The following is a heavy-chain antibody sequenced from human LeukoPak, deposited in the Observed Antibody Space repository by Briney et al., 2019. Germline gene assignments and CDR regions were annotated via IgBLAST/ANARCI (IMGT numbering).Heavy chain of an antibody. CDR3: AKKPATIKFPFDI. D-gene: IGHD5-24*01. Sequence: GGSLRLSCVGSGFSFSTYDMGWVRQTPGKGLEWVSAISTTGGYTEDADSVKGRFTISRDNSQNTLFLQMHSLRADDTAVYYCAKKPATIKFPFDIWGQGTLVTVSP. CDR1: GFSFSTYD. CDR2: ISTTGGYT. V-gene: IGHV3-23*01. J-gene: IGHJ4*02.